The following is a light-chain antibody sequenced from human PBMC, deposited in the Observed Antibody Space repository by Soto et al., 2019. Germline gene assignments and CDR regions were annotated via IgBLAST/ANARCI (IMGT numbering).Light chain of an antibody. Sequence: QSALTQPASVSGSPGQSITISCTGTSSDVGSYNLVSWYQQHPGKAPKLMISEGNKRPSGISNRFSGSKSGNTASLTISGHQADDEADYYGCSFATSGTWVFGGGTELTVL. CDR2: EGN. V-gene: IGLV2-23*01. CDR1: SSDVGSYNL. CDR3: CSFATSGTWV. J-gene: IGLJ3*02.